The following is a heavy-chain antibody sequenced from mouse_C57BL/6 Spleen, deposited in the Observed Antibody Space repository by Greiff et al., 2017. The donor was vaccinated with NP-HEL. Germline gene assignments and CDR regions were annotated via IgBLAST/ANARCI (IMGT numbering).Heavy chain of an antibody. D-gene: IGHD2-4*01. J-gene: IGHJ1*03. CDR2: IDPNSGGT. CDR1: GYTFTSYW. V-gene: IGHV1-72*01. Sequence: QVQLQQPGAELVKPGASVKLSCKASGYTFTSYWMHWVKQRPGRGLEWIGRIDPNSGGTKYNEKFKSKATLTVDKPASTAYMQLSSLTSEDSAVYYCARERSSYYDYEGYFDVWGTGTTVTVSS. CDR3: ARERSSYYDYEGYFDV.